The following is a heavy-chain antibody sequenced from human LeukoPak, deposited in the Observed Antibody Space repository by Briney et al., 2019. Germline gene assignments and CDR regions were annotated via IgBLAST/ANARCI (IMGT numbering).Heavy chain of an antibody. CDR3: ATGRPRDTVLVPVPTFDY. Sequence: GRSLRLSCAASGFTLNNYGMHWLRQAPGKGREGVAAISYDGSDKYYADSVRGRFTISRDSSKNTLYLQMISLRADDTAVYYCATGRPRDTVLVPVPTFDYWGQGTLVTVS. V-gene: IGHV3-33*05. CDR2: ISYDGSDK. D-gene: IGHD5-18*01. J-gene: IGHJ4*02. CDR1: GFTLNNYG.